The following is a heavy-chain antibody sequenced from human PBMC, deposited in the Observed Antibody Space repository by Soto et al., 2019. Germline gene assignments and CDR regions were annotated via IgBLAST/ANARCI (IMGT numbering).Heavy chain of an antibody. CDR1: GFTFSSYS. Sequence: GGSLRLSCAASGFTFSSYSMNWVRQAPGKGLEWVSSISSSSSYIYYADSVKGRFTISRDNAKNSLYLQMNSLRAEDTAGYYCARDRRPYYDFWSGYPLRYYYYGMDVWGQGTTVTVSS. D-gene: IGHD3-3*01. J-gene: IGHJ6*02. CDR3: ARDRRPYYDFWSGYPLRYYYYGMDV. V-gene: IGHV3-21*01. CDR2: ISSSSSYI.